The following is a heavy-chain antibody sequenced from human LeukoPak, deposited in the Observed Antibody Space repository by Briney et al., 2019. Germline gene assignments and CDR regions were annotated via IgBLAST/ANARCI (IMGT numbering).Heavy chain of an antibody. CDR3: ARDFYYDTSGGGLT. D-gene: IGHD3-22*01. CDR1: GGTFSGYG. CDR2: VVPMSGTA. J-gene: IGHJ3*01. Sequence: SVKVSCKASGGTFSGYGINWVRQAPGQGLEWMGRVVPMSGTANYAQKFQGRVTITTDESTSTAYMELTSLRSEDTAVYYCARDFYYDTSGGGLTWGQGTMVTVSS. V-gene: IGHV1-69*05.